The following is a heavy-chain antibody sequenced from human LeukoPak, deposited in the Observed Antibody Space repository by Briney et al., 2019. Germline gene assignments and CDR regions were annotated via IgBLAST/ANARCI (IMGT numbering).Heavy chain of an antibody. CDR3: ARVRRVQLWLMGYYYYYMDV. D-gene: IGHD5-18*01. CDR2: IYYSGST. J-gene: IGHJ6*03. CDR1: GGSTSSGDYY. Sequence: SQTLSLTCTVSGGSTSSGDYYWSWIRQPPGKGLEWIGYIYYSGSTYYNPSLKSRVTISVDTSKNQFSLKLSSVTAADTAVYYCARVRRVQLWLMGYYYYYMDVWGKGTTVTVSS. V-gene: IGHV4-30-4*08.